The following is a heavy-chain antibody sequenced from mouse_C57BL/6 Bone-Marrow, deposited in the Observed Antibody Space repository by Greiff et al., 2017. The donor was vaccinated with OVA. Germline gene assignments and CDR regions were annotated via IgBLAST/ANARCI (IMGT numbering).Heavy chain of an antibody. CDR1: GYTFTSYW. CDR3: GRDDGGLDD. Sequence: VQLQQSGAELAKPGASVKLSCKASGYTFTSYWMHWVKQRPGQGLEWIGYINPSSGYTKYNQKFKDKATLTADQSSRTAYMQLTSMTSAASAVFYRGRDDGGLDDWGQGTLVTVSA. V-gene: IGHV1-7*01. J-gene: IGHJ3*01. CDR2: INPSSGYT.